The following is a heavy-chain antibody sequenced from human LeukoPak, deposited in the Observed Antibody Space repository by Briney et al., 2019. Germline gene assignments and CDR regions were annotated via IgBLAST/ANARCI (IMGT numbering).Heavy chain of an antibody. CDR2: IYYSGST. CDR3: ARQGPSNGDY. J-gene: IGHJ4*02. Sequence: SETLSLTCTVSVGSLSSSSYYWGWIRQPPGKGLEWIGNIYYSGSTYYNRSLKSRVTISVDTSKNHFSLKLSFVTAADTAVYYCARQGPSNGDYWGQGTLVTVSS. V-gene: IGHV4-39*01. CDR1: VGSLSSSSYY. D-gene: IGHD1-1*01.